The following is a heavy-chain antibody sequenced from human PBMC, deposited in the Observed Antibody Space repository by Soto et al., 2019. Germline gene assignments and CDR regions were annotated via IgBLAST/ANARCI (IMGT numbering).Heavy chain of an antibody. J-gene: IGHJ4*02. Sequence: EVHLLESGGGLVQPGGSLRLSCAASGFTFSSYAMTWVRQAPGKGLEWVSTITGSASSSYYADSVKGRFTISRDNSKNTLNLQMNTLRAEDTAVYYCASGEGYWGQGTLVTVSS. V-gene: IGHV3-23*01. D-gene: IGHD3-10*01. CDR3: ASGEGY. CDR1: GFTFSSYA. CDR2: ITGSASSS.